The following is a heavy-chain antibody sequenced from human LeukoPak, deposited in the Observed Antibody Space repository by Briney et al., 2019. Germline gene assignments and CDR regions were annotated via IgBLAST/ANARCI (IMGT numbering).Heavy chain of an antibody. CDR3: ARFTYYDILTGYYRYYYYYGMDV. Sequence: SETLSLTCAVYGGSFSSYYWSWIRQPPGKGLEWIGEINHSGSTNYNPSLKSRVTISVDTSKNQFSLKLSSVTAADTAVYYCARFTYYDILTGYYRYYYYYGMDVWGQGTTVTVSS. D-gene: IGHD3-9*01. J-gene: IGHJ6*02. CDR2: INHSGST. CDR1: GGSFSSYY. V-gene: IGHV4-34*01.